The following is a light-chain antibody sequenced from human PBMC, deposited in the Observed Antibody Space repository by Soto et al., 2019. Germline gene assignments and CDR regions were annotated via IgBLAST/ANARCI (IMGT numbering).Light chain of an antibody. CDR2: KAS. Sequence: NHPPATLSLKISDTCNINLRASQTISSWLAWYQQKPGKATKLLIYKASTLKSGLPSRFSGSGSGTEFTLTISSLQPDDFATYYCQHYNCYSEAFG. CDR1: QTISSW. V-gene: IGKV1-5*03. CDR3: QHYNCYSEA. J-gene: IGKJ1*01.